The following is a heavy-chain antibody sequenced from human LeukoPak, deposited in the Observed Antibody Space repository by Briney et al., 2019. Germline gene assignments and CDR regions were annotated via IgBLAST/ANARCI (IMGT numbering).Heavy chain of an antibody. V-gene: IGHV3-23*01. Sequence: GGSLRLACAASGFTFSSYAMSWVRQAPGKGLEWVSAITGSGGSTYYADSVKGRFTISRDNSKNTLYLQMNSLRAEDTAVYYCAKDTASSWWYFDLWGRGTLVTVSS. CDR2: ITGSGGST. J-gene: IGHJ2*01. D-gene: IGHD5-18*01. CDR1: GFTFSSYA. CDR3: AKDTASSWWYFDL.